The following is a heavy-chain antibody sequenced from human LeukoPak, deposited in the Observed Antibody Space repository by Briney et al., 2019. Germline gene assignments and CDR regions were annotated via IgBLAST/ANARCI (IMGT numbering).Heavy chain of an antibody. J-gene: IGHJ4*02. CDR3: ARARSRSGEEPHGY. V-gene: IGHV1-18*04. Sequence: ASVKVSCKASGYTFTSYGISWVRQAPGQGLEWMGWISAYNGNTNYAQKLQGRVTMTTDTSTSTAYMELSSLRSEDTAVYYCARARSRSGEEPHGYWGQGTLVTVSS. CDR2: ISAYNGNT. CDR1: GYTFTSYG. D-gene: IGHD6-13*01.